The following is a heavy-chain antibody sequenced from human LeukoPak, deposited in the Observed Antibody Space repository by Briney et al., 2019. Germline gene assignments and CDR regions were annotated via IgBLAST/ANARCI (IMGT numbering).Heavy chain of an antibody. CDR3: ARPRTTVTQGDAFDI. CDR2: ISGSGGST. D-gene: IGHD4-17*01. V-gene: IGHV3-23*01. Sequence: PGGSLRLSCAASGFAFSSYAMNWVRQAPGKGLEWVSDISGSGGSTYYADSVKGRFTISRDNTKNTLYLQMNSMRAEDMAVYYGARPRTTVTQGDAFDIWGQGTMLTVSS. J-gene: IGHJ3*02. CDR1: GFAFSSYA.